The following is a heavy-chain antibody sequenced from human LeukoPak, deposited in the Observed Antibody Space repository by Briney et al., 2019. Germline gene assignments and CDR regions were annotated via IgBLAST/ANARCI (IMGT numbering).Heavy chain of an antibody. CDR2: INPSGGYT. D-gene: IGHD5-24*01. CDR1: GYTFTSYY. J-gene: IGHJ5*02. Sequence: ASVKVSCKASGYTFTSYYIHWVRQAPGQGLEWMGVINPSGGYTTYAQKFQGRVTMTRDMSTSTVYMELSRLRSDDTAVYYCARDGEMAFNWFDPWGQGTLVTVSS. V-gene: IGHV1-46*01. CDR3: ARDGEMAFNWFDP.